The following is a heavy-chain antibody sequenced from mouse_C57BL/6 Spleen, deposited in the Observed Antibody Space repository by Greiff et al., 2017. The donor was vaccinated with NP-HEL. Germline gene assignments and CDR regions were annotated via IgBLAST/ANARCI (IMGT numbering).Heavy chain of an antibody. Sequence: QVQLQQPGAELVKPGASVKMSCKASGYTFTSYWITWVKQRPGQGLEWIGDIYPGSGSTNYNEKFKSKATLTVDTSSSTAYMQLSSLTSEDSAVYYCAPYYYGSSPWFAYWGQGTLVTVSA. V-gene: IGHV1-55*01. J-gene: IGHJ3*01. CDR1: GYTFTSYW. D-gene: IGHD1-1*01. CDR3: APYYYGSSPWFAY. CDR2: IYPGSGST.